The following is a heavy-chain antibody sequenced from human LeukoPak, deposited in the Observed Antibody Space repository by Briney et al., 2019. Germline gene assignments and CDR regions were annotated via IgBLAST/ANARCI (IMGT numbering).Heavy chain of an antibody. CDR2: IRSKAYGGTT. CDR1: GXTFGDYA. Sequence: SGGSLRLSCTASGXTFGDYAMSWVRQAPGKGLEWVGFIRSKAYGGTTEYAASVKGRFTISRDDSKSIAYLQMNSLKTEDTAVHYCTISPYGDPIWFDPWGQGTLVTVSS. D-gene: IGHD4-17*01. CDR3: TISPYGDPIWFDP. V-gene: IGHV3-49*04. J-gene: IGHJ5*02.